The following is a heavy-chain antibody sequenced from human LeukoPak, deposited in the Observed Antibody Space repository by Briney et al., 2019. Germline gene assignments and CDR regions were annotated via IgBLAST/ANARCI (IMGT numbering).Heavy chain of an antibody. J-gene: IGHJ4*02. CDR1: GFTFDDYL. CDR3: AKVVAGTRFDY. V-gene: IGHV3-43*01. CDR2: ISWDGDTT. D-gene: IGHD6-19*01. Sequence: GGSLRLSSAASGFTFDDYLLHWVRQAPGKGLEWVSLISWDGDTTYYADSVKGRFTISRDNSKNSLYLQMNSLRAEDTAVYYCAKVVAGTRFDYWGQGTLVTVSS.